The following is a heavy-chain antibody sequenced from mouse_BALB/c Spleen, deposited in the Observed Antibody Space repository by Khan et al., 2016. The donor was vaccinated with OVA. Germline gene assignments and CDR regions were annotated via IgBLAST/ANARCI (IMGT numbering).Heavy chain of an antibody. D-gene: IGHD1-1*01. CDR2: ILPGSGSN. V-gene: IGHV1-9*01. CDR3: ARGNCCGSSSWFGY. J-gene: IGHJ3*01. Sequence: VQLQQSGAELMKPGASVKISCKATGYTFSSYWIEWVKQRPGHGLEWIGEILPGSGSNNYNEKFKGKATFTADTSSNTAYMQLSSLTSEDSAVDYCARGNCCGSSSWFGYWGQGTLVTVS. CDR1: GYTFSSYW.